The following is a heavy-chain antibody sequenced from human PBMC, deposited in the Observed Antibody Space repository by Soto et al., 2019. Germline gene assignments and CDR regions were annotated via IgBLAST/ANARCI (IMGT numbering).Heavy chain of an antibody. CDR3: AKGPYCSGGSCYGWGPSAFDY. V-gene: IGHV3-30*18. Sequence: GGSLRLSCAASGFTFSSYGMHWVRQAPGKGLEWVAVISHDGSNKYYADSVKGRFTISRDNSKNTLNLQMNSLGAEDTAVYYCAKGPYCSGGSCYGWGPSAFDYWGQGTLVTVSS. CDR2: ISHDGSNK. D-gene: IGHD2-15*01. CDR1: GFTFSSYG. J-gene: IGHJ4*02.